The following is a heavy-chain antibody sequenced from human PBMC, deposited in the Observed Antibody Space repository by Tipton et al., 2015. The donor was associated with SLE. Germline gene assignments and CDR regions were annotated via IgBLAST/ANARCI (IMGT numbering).Heavy chain of an antibody. J-gene: IGHJ6*02. V-gene: IGHV3-64*01. D-gene: IGHD2-21*01. CDR3: AREYCSGNCIPIPRDGMDV. CDR2: ISSNGAGT. CDR1: GFTLSNYG. Sequence: QLVQSGGGLVQPGGSLTLSCVASGFTLSNYGMQWVRHAPGRGLEDVSVISSNGAGTYYANAVKGRFTISRDNRKNTVFLQMGSLRPEDTAVYYCAREYCSGNCIPIPRDGMDVWGQGTTVTVSS.